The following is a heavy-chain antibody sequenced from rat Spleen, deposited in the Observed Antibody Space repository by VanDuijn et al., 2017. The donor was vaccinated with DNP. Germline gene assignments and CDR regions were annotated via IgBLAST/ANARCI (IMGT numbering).Heavy chain of an antibody. D-gene: IGHD1-1*01. V-gene: IGHV5-25*01. CDR1: GFTFSYYY. J-gene: IGHJ3*01. CDR2: ISTSGTRT. CDR3: ARARGGLLTTVPRDWFAY. Sequence: EVQLVESGGGLVQPGRSLKLSCAASGFTFSYYYMAWVRQVPQKGLEWVTTISTSGTRTYFMDSVKGRFTISRDNAKSSLYLQMNNLKSEDTATYYCARARGGLLTTVPRDWFAYWGQGTLVTVSS.